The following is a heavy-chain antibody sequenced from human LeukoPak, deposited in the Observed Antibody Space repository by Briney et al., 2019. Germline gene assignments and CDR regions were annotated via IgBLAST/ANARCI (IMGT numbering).Heavy chain of an antibody. CDR1: GYSFTSHG. CDR2: MNPKSGNT. J-gene: IGHJ4*02. V-gene: IGHV1-8*01. D-gene: IGHD3-10*01. CDR3: VRASWLRGLVGYYFAS. Sequence: ASVKVSCKASGYSFTSHGINWVRQATGQGLEWMGWMNPKSGNTNHAQKLQGRVTMTRDTSTSTAYLELSSLRSEDTAVYSCVRASWLRGLVGYYFASWGQGTPVTVFS.